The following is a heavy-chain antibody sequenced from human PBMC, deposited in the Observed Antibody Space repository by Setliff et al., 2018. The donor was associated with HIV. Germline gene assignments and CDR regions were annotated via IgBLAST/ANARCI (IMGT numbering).Heavy chain of an antibody. Sequence: GGSLRLSCATSGFTLSTYGMHWVRQAPGKGLEWVARVHYNGNDKFYVDSVKGRFTISRDNSENSLYLEMNSLRVEDTAVYYCLGESSAAFDIWGQGTMVTVSS. CDR1: GFTLSTYG. D-gene: IGHD3-10*01. J-gene: IGHJ3*02. CDR2: VHYNGNDK. V-gene: IGHV3-30*02. CDR3: LGESSAAFDI.